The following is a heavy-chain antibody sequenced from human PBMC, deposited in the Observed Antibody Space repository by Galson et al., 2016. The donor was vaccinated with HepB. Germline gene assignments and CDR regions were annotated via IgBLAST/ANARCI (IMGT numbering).Heavy chain of an antibody. CDR1: GFSLHTSGVG. V-gene: IGHV2-5*01. J-gene: IGHJ3*02. CDR2: IYWNDEK. CDR3: VHRSYVETWSYDFWGGYPFDAFDI. D-gene: IGHD3-3*01. Sequence: PALVKPPQTLTLTCTFSGFSLHTSGVGVGWIRQPPGKALEWLALIYWNDEKRYSPSLKSRLTITKDTSKNQVVLTMTNMDPVDTATYYCVHRSYVETWSYDFWGGYPFDAFDIWGLGTMVSVSS.